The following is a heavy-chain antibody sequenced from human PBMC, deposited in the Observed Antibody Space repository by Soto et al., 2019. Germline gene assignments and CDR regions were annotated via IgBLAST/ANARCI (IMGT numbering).Heavy chain of an antibody. CDR1: GGSVISNY. D-gene: IGHD4-17*01. V-gene: IGHV4-34*01. Sequence: SETLSLTCTVSGGSVISNYWSWIRQPPGKGLEWIGEINHSGSTNYNPSLKSRVTISVDTSKNQFSLKLSSVTAADTAVYYCARVSATTVTTLSGASFDYWGQGTLVTVSS. CDR3: ARVSATTVTTLSGASFDY. CDR2: INHSGST. J-gene: IGHJ4*02.